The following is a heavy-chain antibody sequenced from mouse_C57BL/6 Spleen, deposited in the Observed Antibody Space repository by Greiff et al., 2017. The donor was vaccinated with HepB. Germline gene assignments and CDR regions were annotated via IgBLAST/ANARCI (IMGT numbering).Heavy chain of an antibody. CDR2: IDPSDSYT. Sequence: QVQLQQPGAELVMPGASVKLSCKASGYTFTSYWMHWVKLRPGQGLEWIGEIDPSDSYTNFNQKFKGKSTLTVDKSSSTAYMQLSSLTSEDSAVYYCARGYGRSFAYWGQGTLVTVSA. CDR3: ARGYGRSFAY. J-gene: IGHJ3*01. V-gene: IGHV1-69*01. CDR1: GYTFTSYW. D-gene: IGHD1-2*01.